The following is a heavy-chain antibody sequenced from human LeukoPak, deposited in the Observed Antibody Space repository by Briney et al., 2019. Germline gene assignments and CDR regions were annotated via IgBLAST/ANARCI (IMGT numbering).Heavy chain of an antibody. D-gene: IGHD3-9*01. Sequence: ASVKVSCKASGYTFTSYYMYWVRQAPGQGLEWMGWINSNSGGTNYAQKFQGRVTMTRDTSISTAYMELTRLRSDDTAVYFCARSPHILTGENFDYWGQGTLVTVSS. CDR1: GYTFTSYY. CDR2: INSNSGGT. J-gene: IGHJ4*02. V-gene: IGHV1-2*02. CDR3: ARSPHILTGENFDY.